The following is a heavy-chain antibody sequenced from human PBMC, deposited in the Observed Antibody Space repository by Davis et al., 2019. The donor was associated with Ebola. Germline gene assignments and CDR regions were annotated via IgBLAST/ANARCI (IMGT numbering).Heavy chain of an antibody. Sequence: SGPTLVKPTQTLTLTCTFSGFSLSTSGVGVGWIRQPPGKALEWLALIYWDDDKRYSPSLKTRLTISKDTSKNQVVLTMTNMDPVDTATYYCARTLHYYGSGSYYLYYYYYMDVWGKGTTVTVSS. J-gene: IGHJ6*03. CDR1: GFSLSTSGVG. CDR2: IYWDDDK. V-gene: IGHV2-5*02. CDR3: ARTLHYYGSGSYYLYYYYYMDV. D-gene: IGHD3-10*01.